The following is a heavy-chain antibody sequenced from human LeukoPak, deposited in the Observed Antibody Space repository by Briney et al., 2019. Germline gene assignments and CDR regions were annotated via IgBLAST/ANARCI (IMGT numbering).Heavy chain of an antibody. CDR2: IYSGGST. V-gene: IGHV3-66*01. CDR3: ARYGLGAHAFDI. J-gene: IGHJ3*02. Sequence: GGSLRLSCAASGFTVSSNYMNWVRQAPGKGLEWVSVIYSGGSTYYADSVKGRFTIPRDNSENTLYLQMNSLRAEDTAVYYCARYGLGAHAFDIWGQGTMVTVSS. D-gene: IGHD3/OR15-3a*01. CDR1: GFTVSSNY.